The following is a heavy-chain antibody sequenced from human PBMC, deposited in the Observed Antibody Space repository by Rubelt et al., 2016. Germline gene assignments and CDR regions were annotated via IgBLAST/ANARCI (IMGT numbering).Heavy chain of an antibody. D-gene: IGHD6-6*01. J-gene: IGHJ2*01. CDR1: GYTFTSYG. Sequence: QVQLVQSGAEVKKPGASVKVSCKASGYTFTSYGISWVRQAPGQGLGGMGWISAYKGNTNYAQKLQGRVTMTTDTSTSTAYMELRSLRSDDTAVDYCARDRIRIAARQGWYFDLWGRGTLVTVSS. CDR3: ARDRIRIAARQGWYFDL. V-gene: IGHV1-18*01. CDR2: ISAYKGNT.